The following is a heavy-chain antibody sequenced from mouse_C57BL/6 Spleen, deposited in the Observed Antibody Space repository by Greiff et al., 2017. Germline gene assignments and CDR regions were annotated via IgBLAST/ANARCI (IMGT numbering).Heavy chain of an antibody. D-gene: IGHD1-1*02. CDR3: AREALVGRGYFGV. CDR1: GFTFSDYY. V-gene: IGHV5-16*01. J-gene: IGHJ1*03. CDR2: INYDGSST. Sequence: EVMLVESEGGLVQPGSSMKLSCTASGFTFSDYYMAWVRQVPEKGLEWVANINYDGSSTYYLDSLKSRFIISRDNAKNILYLQMSSLKSEDTATYYCAREALVGRGYFGVWGTGTTVTVSS.